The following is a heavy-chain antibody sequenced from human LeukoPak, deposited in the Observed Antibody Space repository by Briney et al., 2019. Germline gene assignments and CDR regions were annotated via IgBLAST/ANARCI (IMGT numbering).Heavy chain of an antibody. CDR1: GFTVSSNY. D-gene: IGHD3-10*01. CDR2: IYSGGST. CDR3: ASAYYGSGSYYKIFDY. Sequence: GGSLRLSCAASGFTVSSNYMSWVRQAPGKGLEWVSVIYSGGSTYYADSVKGRVTISRDNSKNTLYLQMNSLRAEDTAVYYCASAYYGSGSYYKIFDYWGQGTLVTVSS. V-gene: IGHV3-53*01. J-gene: IGHJ4*02.